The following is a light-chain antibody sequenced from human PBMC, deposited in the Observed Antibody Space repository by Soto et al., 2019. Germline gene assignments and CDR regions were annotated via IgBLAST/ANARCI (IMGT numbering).Light chain of an antibody. CDR3: KQYGSSPAT. CDR2: GAS. V-gene: IGKV3-20*01. J-gene: IGKJ1*01. CDR1: QSVSSSY. Sequence: EIVLTQSPGTLSLSPGERATLSCRASQSVSSSYLAWYQQKPGQAPRLLIYGASSRAIGIQDRFSGSGSGTDFTLTISRLEPEDFAVYYCKQYGSSPATFGQGTKVDIK.